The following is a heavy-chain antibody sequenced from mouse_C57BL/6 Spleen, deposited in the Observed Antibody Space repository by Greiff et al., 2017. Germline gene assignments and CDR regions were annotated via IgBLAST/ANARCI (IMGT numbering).Heavy chain of an antibody. V-gene: IGHV1-69*01. CDR3: ERLGDFDY. Sequence: VKLQESGAELVMPGASVKLSCKASGYTFTSYWMHWVKQRPGQGLEWIGEIDPSDSYTNYNQKFKGKSTLTVDKSSSTAYMQLSSLTSEDSAVYYCERLGDFDYWGQGTTLTVSS. D-gene: IGHD4-1*01. CDR1: GYTFTSYW. J-gene: IGHJ2*01. CDR2: IDPSDSYT.